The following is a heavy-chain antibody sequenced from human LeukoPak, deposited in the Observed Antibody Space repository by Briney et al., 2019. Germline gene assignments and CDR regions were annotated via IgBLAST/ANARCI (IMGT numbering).Heavy chain of an antibody. CDR1: GGSISSGSYY. V-gene: IGHV4-61*02. CDR3: ARATSSSWDHYYYYYYMDV. J-gene: IGHJ6*03. Sequence: PSQTLSLTCTVSGGSISSGSYYWSWIRQPAGKGLEWIGRIYTSGSTNYNPSLKSRVTISVDTSKNQFSLKLSSVTAADTAVYYCARATSSSWDHYYYYYYMDVWGKGITVTISS. CDR2: IYTSGST. D-gene: IGHD6-13*01.